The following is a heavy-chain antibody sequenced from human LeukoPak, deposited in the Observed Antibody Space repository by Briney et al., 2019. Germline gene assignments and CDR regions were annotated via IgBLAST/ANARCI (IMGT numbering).Heavy chain of an antibody. Sequence: ASVKVSCKASGGTFSSYAISWVRQAPGQGLEWMGGIIPIFGTANYAQKFQGRVTITADESTSTAYMELSSLRSEDTAVYYCANTRSGWYSVYWGQGTLVTVSS. CDR1: GGTFSSYA. D-gene: IGHD6-19*01. CDR3: ANTRSGWYSVY. CDR2: IIPIFGTA. V-gene: IGHV1-69*13. J-gene: IGHJ4*02.